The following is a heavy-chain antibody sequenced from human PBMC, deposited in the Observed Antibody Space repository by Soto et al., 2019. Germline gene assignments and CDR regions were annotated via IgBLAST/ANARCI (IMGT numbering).Heavy chain of an antibody. J-gene: IGHJ3*02. V-gene: IGHV4-30-4*01. D-gene: IGHD3-22*01. Sequence: PSETLSLTCTVSGGSISSGDYYWSWIRQPPGKGLEWIGYIYYSGSTYYNPSLKSRVTISVDTSKNQFSLKLSSVTAADTAVYYCARGSNYYDSSGYPISDAFDIWGQGTMVTVSS. CDR2: IYYSGST. CDR1: GGSISSGDYY. CDR3: ARGSNYYDSSGYPISDAFDI.